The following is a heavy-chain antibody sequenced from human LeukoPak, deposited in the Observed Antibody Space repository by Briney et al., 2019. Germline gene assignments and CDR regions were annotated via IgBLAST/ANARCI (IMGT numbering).Heavy chain of an antibody. D-gene: IGHD5-12*01. J-gene: IGHJ4*02. CDR1: GFTFSDYY. V-gene: IGHV3-11*01. CDR3: ASRDGYNAHNY. CDR2: ISSSGSTI. Sequence: GGSLRLSCAASGFTFSDYYMSWIRQAPGKGLEWVSYISSSGSTIYYADSVKGRFTISRDNAKNSLYLQMNSLRAVDTAVYYCASRDGYNAHNYWGQGTLVTVSS.